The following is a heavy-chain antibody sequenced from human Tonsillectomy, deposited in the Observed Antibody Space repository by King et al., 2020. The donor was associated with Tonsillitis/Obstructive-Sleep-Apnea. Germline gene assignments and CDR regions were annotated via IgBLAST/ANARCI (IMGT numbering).Heavy chain of an antibody. Sequence: ITLKESGPTLVKPTQTLTLTCTFSGFSLSTSGVGVGWIRQPPGKALEWLALIYGDDDKRYSPSLKSRLTITKDPSKNPVVLTMTNMDPVETATYYCAHRDSCGAGSYESIDWFDPWGQGTLVTVSS. CDR1: GFSLSTSGVG. CDR2: IYGDDDK. CDR3: AHRDSCGAGSYESIDWFDP. V-gene: IGHV2-5*02. D-gene: IGHD3-10*01. J-gene: IGHJ5*02.